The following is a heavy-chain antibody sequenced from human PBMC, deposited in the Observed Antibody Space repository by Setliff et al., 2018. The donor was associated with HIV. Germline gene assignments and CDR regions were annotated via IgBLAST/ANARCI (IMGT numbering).Heavy chain of an antibody. CDR2: IYSTGDT. CDR3: ARLAGSGNSWGYFDY. D-gene: IGHD1-26*01. CDR1: GGSISNYY. V-gene: IGHV4-4*07. J-gene: IGHJ4*02. Sequence: ETLSLTCTVSGGSISNYYWSWIRQPAGKGLEWVGHIYSTGDTSYNPSLKSRVTLSADTSKNQFSLRLRSVTVADTAAYFCARLAGSGNSWGYFDYWGQGSLVTVSS.